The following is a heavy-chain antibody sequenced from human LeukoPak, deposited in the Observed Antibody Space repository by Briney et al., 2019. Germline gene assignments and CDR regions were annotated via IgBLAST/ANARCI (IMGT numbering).Heavy chain of an antibody. V-gene: IGHV3-21*01. D-gene: IGHD5-24*01. Sequence: GGSLRLSCAASGFTFSSYSMNWVRQAPGKGLEWVSSISSSSSYIYYADSVKGRFTISRDNAKNSLYLQMNSLRAEDTAVYYVPKKGVELLTITSGYGGQEPLVTV. CDR2: ISSSSSYI. J-gene: IGHJ4*02. CDR3: PKKGVELLTITSGY. CDR1: GFTFSSYS.